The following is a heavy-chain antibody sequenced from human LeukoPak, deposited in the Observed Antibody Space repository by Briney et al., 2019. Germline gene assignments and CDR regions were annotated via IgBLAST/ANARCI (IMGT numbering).Heavy chain of an antibody. CDR1: GYTFTSYD. CDR2: INPNSGGT. CDR3: ARVGYRVAAAFFDC. D-gene: IGHD6-13*01. V-gene: IGHV1-2*02. J-gene: IGHJ4*02. Sequence: ASVKVSCKASGYTFTSYDINWVRQATGQGLEWMGWINPNSGGTNYAQKFQGRVTMTRDTSISTAYMELSRLRSDDTAVYYCARVGYRVAAAFFDCWGQGTLVTVSS.